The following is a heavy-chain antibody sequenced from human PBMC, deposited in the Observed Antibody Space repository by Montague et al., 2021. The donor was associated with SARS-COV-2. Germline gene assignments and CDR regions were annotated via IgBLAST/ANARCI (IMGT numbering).Heavy chain of an antibody. V-gene: IGHV4-59*01. J-gene: IGHJ4*02. CDR2: INYSGST. CDR1: GDSINNYY. D-gene: IGHD6-13*01. CDR3: ARAPIYRSSWYAYFDY. Sequence: SETLSLTCTVSGDSINNYYWSWIRQPPGKGLEWIGYINYSGSTHXNPSLQSRVTLSKDTSKNQFSLRLTSVTAADTAMYFCARAPIYRSSWYAYFDYWGQGTLVTVSS.